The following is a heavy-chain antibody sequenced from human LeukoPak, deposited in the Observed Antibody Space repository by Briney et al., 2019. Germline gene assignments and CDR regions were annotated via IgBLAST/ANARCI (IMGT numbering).Heavy chain of an antibody. J-gene: IGHJ3*02. V-gene: IGHV1-8*01. CDR2: MNPNSGNT. Sequence: ASVKVSCKASGYTFTSYDINWVRQATGQGLEWMGWMNPNSGNTGYAQKFQGRVTMTRNTSISTAYMELSSLRSEDTAVYYCARGGSGYSYGLDAFDIRGQGTMVTVSS. CDR3: ARGGSGYSYGLDAFDI. D-gene: IGHD5-18*01. CDR1: GYTFTSYD.